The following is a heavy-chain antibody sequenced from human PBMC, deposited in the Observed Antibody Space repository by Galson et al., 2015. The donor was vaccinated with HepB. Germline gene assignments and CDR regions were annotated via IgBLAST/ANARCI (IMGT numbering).Heavy chain of an antibody. CDR1: GFSLSTSGMC. D-gene: IGHD3-3*01. CDR2: IDWDDDK. J-gene: IGHJ6*02. Sequence: PALVKPTQTLTLTCTFSGFSLSTSGMCVSWIRQPPGKALEWLALIDWDDDKYYSTSLKTRLTISKDTSKNQVVLTMTNMDPVDTATYYCARMVGGWSGLNYYYYGMDVWGQGTTVTVSS. CDR3: ARMVGGWSGLNYYYYGMDV. V-gene: IGHV2-70*01.